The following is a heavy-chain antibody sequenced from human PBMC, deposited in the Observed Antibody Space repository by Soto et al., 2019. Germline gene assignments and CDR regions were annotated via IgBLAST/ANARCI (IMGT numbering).Heavy chain of an antibody. CDR3: ARGNTIRFLEWSPRVGMDV. Sequence: GGSLRLSCAASGFTFSSYDMHWVRQATGKGLEWVSAIGTAGDTYYPGSVKGRFTISRENAKNSLYLQMNSLRAEDTAVYYCARGNTIRFLEWSPRVGMDVWGKGTTVTVSS. V-gene: IGHV3-13*01. CDR2: IGTAGDT. CDR1: GFTFSSYD. J-gene: IGHJ6*04. D-gene: IGHD3-3*01.